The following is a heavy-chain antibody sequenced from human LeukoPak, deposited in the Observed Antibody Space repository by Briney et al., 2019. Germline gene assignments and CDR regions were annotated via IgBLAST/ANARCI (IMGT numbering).Heavy chain of an antibody. D-gene: IGHD3-10*01. CDR3: ASTSPPYMVRGVTSV. Sequence: GGSLRLSCAASGFTVSSNYMSWVRQAPGTGLEWASVIYSGGSTYYADSAKGRFTISRDNSKNTLYLQINSLRAEDTAVYYCASTSPPYMVRGVTSVWGKGTTVTVSS. V-gene: IGHV3-53*01. J-gene: IGHJ6*04. CDR1: GFTVSSNY. CDR2: IYSGGST.